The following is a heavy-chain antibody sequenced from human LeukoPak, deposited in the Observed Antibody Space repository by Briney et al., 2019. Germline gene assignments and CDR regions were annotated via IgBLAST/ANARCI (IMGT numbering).Heavy chain of an antibody. Sequence: ASVKVSCKASGYTFTGYYMLWVRQAPGQGLEWMGWLNPNSGGTNYAQKFQGRVTMTRDTSISTAYMEVSRLRSDDTAVYYCARVFYAKDIVVVPAYYYYYLDVWGKGTTVTVSS. CDR2: LNPNSGGT. CDR1: GYTFTGYY. D-gene: IGHD2-2*01. V-gene: IGHV1-2*02. J-gene: IGHJ6*03. CDR3: ARVFYAKDIVVVPAYYYYYLDV.